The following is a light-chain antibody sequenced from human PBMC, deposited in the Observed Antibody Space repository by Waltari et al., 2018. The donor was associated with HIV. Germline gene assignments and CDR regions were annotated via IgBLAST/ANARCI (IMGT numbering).Light chain of an antibody. CDR3: HQYGTSPQT. V-gene: IGKV3-20*01. Sequence: PGVRATLTCRASQTVTSNYLAWYQVKPGQARRLLIYGASIRATGVPDKFSGSGSGTDVTLTIGRLQPEDFAVYCCHQYGTSPQTFGQGSKVEIK. J-gene: IGKJ2*01. CDR2: GAS. CDR1: QTVTSNY.